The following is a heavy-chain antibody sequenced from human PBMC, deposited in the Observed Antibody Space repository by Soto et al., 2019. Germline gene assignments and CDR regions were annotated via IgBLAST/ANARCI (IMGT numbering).Heavy chain of an antibody. V-gene: IGHV3-7*01. Sequence: PGGSLRLSCAASGFTFSSYWMSWVRQAPGKGLEWVANIKQDGSEKYYVDSVKGRFTISRDNAKNSLYLQMNSLRAEDTAVYYCARDRPPGAEALDIWGQGTMVTVSS. CDR2: IKQDGSEK. CDR1: GFTFSSYW. CDR3: ARDRPPGAEALDI. J-gene: IGHJ3*02. D-gene: IGHD3-10*01.